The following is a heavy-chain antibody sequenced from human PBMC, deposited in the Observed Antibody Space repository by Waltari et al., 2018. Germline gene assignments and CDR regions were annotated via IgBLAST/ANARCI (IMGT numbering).Heavy chain of an antibody. CDR3: ARAGGGWHFDK. Sequence: QVQLQASGPGLVKPSETLSLTCTLSGGSIRAYYWSGIRPAPGKGLEWIGYVYYSGNTNYNPSLRSRATIFVDKYKNQFSLKLNSVTAADTAVYYCARAGGGWHFDKWGQGVLVTVSS. CDR2: VYYSGNT. J-gene: IGHJ4*02. V-gene: IGHV4-59*01. CDR1: GGSIRAYY. D-gene: IGHD6-19*01.